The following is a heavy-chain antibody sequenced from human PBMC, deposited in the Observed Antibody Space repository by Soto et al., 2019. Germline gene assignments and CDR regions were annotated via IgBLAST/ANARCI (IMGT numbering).Heavy chain of an antibody. J-gene: IGHJ3*02. D-gene: IGHD2-8*01. CDR3: ARQWSNSGWIGYDI. V-gene: IGHV6-1*01. CDR1: GDTVCSTRLT. CDR2: TYYTSTWNN. Sequence: QTFSLTRDLAGDTVCSTRLTWHWIRQTPSGGLEWLGKTYYTSTWNNVYAGSVKSRITIDPDTSKKQVSLHVNSVTPEDTAVYYSARQWSNSGWIGYDIWGQGIMVTVSS.